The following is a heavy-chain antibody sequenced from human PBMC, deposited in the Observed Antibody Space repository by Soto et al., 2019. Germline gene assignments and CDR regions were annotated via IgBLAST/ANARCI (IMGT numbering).Heavy chain of an antibody. CDR1: GFTFSSYS. V-gene: IGHV3-21*01. D-gene: IGHD1-26*01. Sequence: GSLRLSCAASGFTFSSYSMNWVRQAPGKGLEWVSSISSSSSYIYYADSVKGRFTISRDNAKNSLYLQMNSLRAEDTAVYYCASGGWSSPYYYYGMDVWGQGTTVTVS. J-gene: IGHJ6*02. CDR2: ISSSSSYI. CDR3: ASGGWSSPYYYYGMDV.